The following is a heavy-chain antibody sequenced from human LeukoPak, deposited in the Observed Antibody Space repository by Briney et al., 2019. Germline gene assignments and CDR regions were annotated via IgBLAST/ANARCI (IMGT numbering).Heavy chain of an antibody. CDR2: ISGSGGST. D-gene: IGHD3-22*01. J-gene: IGHJ6*02. V-gene: IGHV3-23*01. CDR3: ALYSSGYYYYYYYGMDV. Sequence: PGRSLRLSCAASRFAFTSYAMHWVRQAPGKGLEWVSAISGSGGSTYYADSVKGRFTISRDNSKNTLYLQMNSLRAEDTAVYYCALYSSGYYYYYYYGMDVWGQGTTVTVSS. CDR1: RFAFTSYA.